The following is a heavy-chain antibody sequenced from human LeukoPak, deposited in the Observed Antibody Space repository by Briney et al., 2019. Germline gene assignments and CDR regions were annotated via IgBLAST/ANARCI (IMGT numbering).Heavy chain of an antibody. CDR2: INPNSGGT. V-gene: IGHV1-2*02. J-gene: IGHJ4*02. D-gene: IGHD3-16*01. CDR1: GYTFTGYY. Sequence: ASVKVSCKASGYTFTGYYMHWVRQAPGQGLEWMGWINPNSGGTIYAQKFQGRVTMTEDTSTDTAYMELSSLRSEDTAVYYCATSRNYGDRPDYWGQGTLVTVSS. CDR3: ATSRNYGDRPDY.